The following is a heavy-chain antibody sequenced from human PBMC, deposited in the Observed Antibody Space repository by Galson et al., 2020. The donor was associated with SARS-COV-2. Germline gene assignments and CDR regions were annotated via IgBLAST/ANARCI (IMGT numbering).Heavy chain of an antibody. CDR2: MNPNSGYT. J-gene: IGHJ6*02. V-gene: IGHV1-8*01. Sequence: ASVKVSCKASGYTFTIYDIHWVRQAPGQGLEFVGWMNPNSGYTDYAQNFQGRVTMTRSTSINTAYMELSSLRSEDTAVYYCAGMKDYYYGMDVWGQGTTVTVSS. CDR1: GYTFTIYD. CDR3: AGMKDYYYGMDV.